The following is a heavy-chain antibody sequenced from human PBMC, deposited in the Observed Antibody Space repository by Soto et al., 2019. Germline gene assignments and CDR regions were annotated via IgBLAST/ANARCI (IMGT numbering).Heavy chain of an antibody. CDR1: GGSISSGGYY. J-gene: IGHJ4*02. CDR3: ARDGSGYASFDY. Sequence: QVQLQESGPGLVKPSQTLSLTCTVSGGSISSGGYYWSWIRQHPGKGLEWIGYIYYSGSTYYNPSLKSRVTISLDTSKNQSSQKVTSVTAADTAVYYCARDGSGYASFDYWGQGTLVTVAS. CDR2: IYYSGST. D-gene: IGHD5-12*01. V-gene: IGHV4-31*03.